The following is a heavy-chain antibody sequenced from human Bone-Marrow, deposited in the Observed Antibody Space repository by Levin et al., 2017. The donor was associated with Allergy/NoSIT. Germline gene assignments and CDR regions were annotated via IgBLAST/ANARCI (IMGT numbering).Heavy chain of an antibody. V-gene: IGHV1-8*02. CDR1: GYTFTNYE. CDR3: ASGLDIIVIVGTTPFDN. Sequence: ASVKVSCKTSGYTFTNYEINWVRRAPGQGLEWMGWMNPNSGDTGYAQKFQGRVTMTRDTSTATAVMELTSLTSEEPAVYYCASGLDIIVIVGTTPFDNWGQGTPVTVSP. D-gene: IGHD1-26*01. CDR2: MNPNSGDT. J-gene: IGHJ4*02.